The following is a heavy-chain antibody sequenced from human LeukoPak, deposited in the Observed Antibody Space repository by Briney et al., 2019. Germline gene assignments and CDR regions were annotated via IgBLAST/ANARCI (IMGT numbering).Heavy chain of an antibody. Sequence: GESLKISCKGSGYRFISYWIGWVRQMPGKGLEWMGIIYPGDSDTRYSPSFQGQVTISADKSISTAYLQWSSLKASDTAMYYCARQGSSGYYSYYYYYMDVWGKGTTVTISS. CDR2: IYPGDSDT. D-gene: IGHD3-22*01. J-gene: IGHJ6*03. V-gene: IGHV5-51*01. CDR3: ARQGSSGYYSYYYYYMDV. CDR1: GYRFISYW.